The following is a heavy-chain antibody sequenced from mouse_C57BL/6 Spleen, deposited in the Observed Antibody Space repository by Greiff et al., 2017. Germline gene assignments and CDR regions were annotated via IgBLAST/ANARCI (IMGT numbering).Heavy chain of an antibody. V-gene: IGHV5-9*01. CDR2: ISGGGGNT. Sequence: DVKLVESGGGLVKPGGSLKLSCAASGFTFSSYTMSWVRQTPEKRLEWVATISGGGGNTYYPDSVKGRFTISRDNAKNTLYLQMSSLRSEDTALYYCARHYDYDRDWYFDVWGTGTTVTVSS. D-gene: IGHD2-4*01. J-gene: IGHJ1*03. CDR1: GFTFSSYT. CDR3: ARHYDYDRDWYFDV.